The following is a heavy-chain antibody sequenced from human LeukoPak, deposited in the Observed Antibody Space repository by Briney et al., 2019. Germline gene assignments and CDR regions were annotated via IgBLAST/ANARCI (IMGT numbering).Heavy chain of an antibody. CDR2: INHSGST. CDR1: GGSFSGYY. Sequence: SGTLSLTCAVYGGSFSGYYWSWIRQPPGKGLERIGEINHSGSTNYNPSLKSRVTISVDTSKNQFSLKLSSVTAADTAFYYCASQGHHGKIVGTTLSYFYMDVWGKGTTVTVSS. V-gene: IGHV4-34*01. D-gene: IGHD1-26*01. J-gene: IGHJ6*03. CDR3: ASQGHHGKIVGTTLSYFYMDV.